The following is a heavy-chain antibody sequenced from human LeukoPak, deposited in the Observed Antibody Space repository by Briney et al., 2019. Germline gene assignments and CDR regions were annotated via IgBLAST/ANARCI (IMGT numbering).Heavy chain of an antibody. CDR3: AKLQDFYDNSGYSYFDN. J-gene: IGHJ4*02. CDR2: ITGNALNT. CDR1: GFTFSNYA. Sequence: GGSLRLSCAASGFTFSNYAMSWVRQAPGKGLEWVSSITGNALNTYEANFIKGRFTISRDDSKNTLYLHLSSLRVEDTAVYYCAKLQDFYDNSGYSYFDNWGQGTLVTVSS. V-gene: IGHV3-23*01. D-gene: IGHD3-22*01.